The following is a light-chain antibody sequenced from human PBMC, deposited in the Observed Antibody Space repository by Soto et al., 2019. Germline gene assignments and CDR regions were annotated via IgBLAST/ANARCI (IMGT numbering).Light chain of an antibody. J-gene: IGLJ2*01. V-gene: IGLV2-14*03. CDR2: DVS. CDR3: SSYTGSSTLVV. Sequence: QTVLTQPASVCGSPGQSITISCTGTSSDVGAYNYVSWYQQHPGKAPKLIIYDVSYRPSGVSNRFSGSKSGNTASLTISGLQAEDEADYYCSSYTGSSTLVVFGGGTKLTVL. CDR1: SSDVGAYNY.